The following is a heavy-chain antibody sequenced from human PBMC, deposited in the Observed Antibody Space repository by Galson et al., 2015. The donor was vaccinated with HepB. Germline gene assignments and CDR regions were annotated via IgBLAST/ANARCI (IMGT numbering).Heavy chain of an antibody. CDR1: GFSFSRNG. J-gene: IGHJ4*02. CDR3: ARDPRYGGNPNYLDY. Sequence: SLRLSCAASGFSFSRNGMHWVRQAPGKGLEWVAVIWNDGSNKYYADSVKGRFTISRDNSKNTLYLQMNSLRAEDTAVYYCARDPRYGGNPNYLDYWGQGTLVTVSS. CDR2: IWNDGSNK. D-gene: IGHD4-23*01. V-gene: IGHV3-33*01.